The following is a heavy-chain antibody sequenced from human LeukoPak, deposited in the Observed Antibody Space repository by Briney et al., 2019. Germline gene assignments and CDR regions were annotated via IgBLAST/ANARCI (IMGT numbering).Heavy chain of an antibody. CDR3: ARFQYYDILTGYYGAFDI. CDR2: ISAYNGNS. J-gene: IGHJ3*02. V-gene: IGHV1-18*01. CDR1: GYTFTSYC. D-gene: IGHD3-9*01. Sequence: GASVKVSCKASGYTFTSYCISWVRQAPGQGLEWIGWISAYNGNSNYAQKLQGRVTMTTDTSTSTAYMELRSLRSDDTAVYYCARFQYYDILTGYYGAFDIWGQGTMVTVSS.